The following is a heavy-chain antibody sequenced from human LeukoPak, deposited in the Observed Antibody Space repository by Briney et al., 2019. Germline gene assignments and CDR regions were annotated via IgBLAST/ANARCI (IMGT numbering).Heavy chain of an antibody. CDR2: ISGYNGNT. Sequence: VASVKVSCKASGYTFTSYGISWVRQAPGKGVEGMGWISGYNGNTNYAQKLQGRVTMTTDTSTSTVYMELRSLRSDDTAVYYCARDLKMGYSSGRYSWGTGSSNDYWGQGTLVTVSS. V-gene: IGHV1-18*01. CDR3: ARDLKMGYSSGRYSWGTGSSNDY. J-gene: IGHJ4*02. CDR1: GYTFTSYG. D-gene: IGHD6-19*01.